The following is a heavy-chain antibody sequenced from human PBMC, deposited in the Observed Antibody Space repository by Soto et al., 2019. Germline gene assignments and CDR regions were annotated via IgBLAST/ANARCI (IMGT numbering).Heavy chain of an antibody. D-gene: IGHD3-10*01. J-gene: IGHJ6*02. V-gene: IGHV1-18*01. Sequence: ASVKVSCKASGYTFTTYGISWVQQAPGQGLEWLGWINTHNGNTNYAQNLQGRVIMTADTSTNTAYMELRSLRSDDTAIYYCTREGSAPYYYYGMDAWGQGTTVTVSS. CDR1: GYTFTTYG. CDR2: INTHNGNT. CDR3: TREGSAPYYYYGMDA.